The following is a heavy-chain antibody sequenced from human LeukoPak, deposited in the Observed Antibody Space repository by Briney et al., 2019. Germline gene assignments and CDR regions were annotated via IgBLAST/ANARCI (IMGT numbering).Heavy chain of an antibody. V-gene: IGHV4-39*01. D-gene: IGHD3-22*01. CDR1: GGSISSSSYY. J-gene: IGHJ4*02. Sequence: PSETLSLTCTVSGGSISSSSYYWGWIRQPPGKGLEWIGNIYYSGSTYYNPSLRSRVTIFVDMSKNQFSLKLSSVTAADTAVYYCASGGPHYYDTSGYYGIDYWGQGSLVTVSS. CDR3: ASGGPHYYDTSGYYGIDY. CDR2: IYYSGST.